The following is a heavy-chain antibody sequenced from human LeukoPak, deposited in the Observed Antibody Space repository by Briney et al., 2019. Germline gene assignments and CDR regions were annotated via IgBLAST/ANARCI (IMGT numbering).Heavy chain of an antibody. D-gene: IGHD5-18*01. CDR2: IYSGGST. V-gene: IGHV3-53*04. Sequence: PGGSLRRSCAASGFTVSSNYMSWVRQAPGKGLEWVSVIYSGGSTYYADSVKGRFTISRHNSKNTLYLQMNSLRAEDTAVYYCRSVDTAMVDDYYFDYWGQGTLVTVSS. J-gene: IGHJ4*02. CDR3: RSVDTAMVDDYYFDY. CDR1: GFTVSSNY.